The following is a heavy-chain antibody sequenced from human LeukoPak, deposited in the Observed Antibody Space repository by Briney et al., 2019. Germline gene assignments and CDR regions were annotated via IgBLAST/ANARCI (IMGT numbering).Heavy chain of an antibody. J-gene: IGHJ4*02. CDR2: IFSGGST. CDR3: ARGGGSYFLDYYFDY. Sequence: GGSLRLSCAASGFTFSNYGMSWVRQAPGKGLEWVSVIFSGGSTNYADSVKGRFTISRDNSKNTLYLQMNSLRAEDTAVYYCARGGGSYFLDYYFDYWGQGTLVTVSS. CDR1: GFTFSNYG. V-gene: IGHV3-53*01. D-gene: IGHD1-26*01.